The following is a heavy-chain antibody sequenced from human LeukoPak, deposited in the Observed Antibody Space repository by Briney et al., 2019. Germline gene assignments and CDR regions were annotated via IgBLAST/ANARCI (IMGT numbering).Heavy chain of an antibody. V-gene: IGHV4-59*01. D-gene: IGHD3-22*01. CDR2: IYYSGST. CDR3: ARGSHYYDSSGYYSYYYYGMDV. J-gene: IGHJ6*02. CDR1: GGSISSYY. Sequence: NPSETLSLTCTVSGGSISSYYWSWIRQPPGKGLEWIGYIYYSGSTNYNPSLKSRVTISVDTSKNQFSLKLSSVTAADTAVYYCARGSHYYDSSGYYSYYYYGMDVWGQGTTVTVSS.